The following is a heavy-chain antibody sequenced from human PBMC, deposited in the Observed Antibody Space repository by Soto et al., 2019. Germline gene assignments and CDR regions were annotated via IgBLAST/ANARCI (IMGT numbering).Heavy chain of an antibody. CDR3: ARVYRNWFDP. D-gene: IGHD3-16*02. Sequence: SETLSLTCTVSGGSISSYYWSWIRQPPGKGLEWIGYIYYSGSTNYNPSLKSRVTISVDASKNQFSLKLSSVTAADTAVYYCARVYRNWFDPWGQGTLVTVSS. CDR2: IYYSGST. J-gene: IGHJ5*02. V-gene: IGHV4-59*01. CDR1: GGSISSYY.